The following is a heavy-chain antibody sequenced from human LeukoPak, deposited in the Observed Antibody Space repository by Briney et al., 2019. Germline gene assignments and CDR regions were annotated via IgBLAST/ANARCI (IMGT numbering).Heavy chain of an antibody. J-gene: IGHJ4*02. CDR3: ARDVGEYCSSFNCYASNC. V-gene: IGHV1-2*02. Sequence: EASVKVSCKASGYTFTGYYIHWVRQAPEQGLEWMGWINPHSGGTNYAQKFQGRVTMTRDTSIRTAYMELSRLRSDDTAVYYCARDVGEYCSSFNCYASNCWGQGTLITVSS. D-gene: IGHD2-2*01. CDR2: INPHSGGT. CDR1: GYTFTGYY.